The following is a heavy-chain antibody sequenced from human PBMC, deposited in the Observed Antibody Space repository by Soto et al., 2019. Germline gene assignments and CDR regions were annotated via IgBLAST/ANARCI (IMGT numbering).Heavy chain of an antibody. CDR1: GFTFSNAW. J-gene: IGHJ4*02. Sequence: GGSLRLSCAASGFTFSNAWMNWVRQAPGKGLEWVGRIKSKTDGGTTDYAAPVKGRFTISRDDSKNTLYLQMNSLKTEDTAVYYCTTDGPPNYDILTGYYEPFFPVDYWGQGTLVTVSS. CDR2: IKSKTDGGTT. V-gene: IGHV3-15*07. CDR3: TTDGPPNYDILTGYYEPFFPVDY. D-gene: IGHD3-9*01.